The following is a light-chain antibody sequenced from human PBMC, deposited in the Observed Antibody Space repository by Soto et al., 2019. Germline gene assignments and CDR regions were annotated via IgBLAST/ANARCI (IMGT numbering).Light chain of an antibody. V-gene: IGKV1-39*01. Sequence: DIQMTQSTSSLSASVGDRVTITCRASQSISSYLNWYQQKPGKAPKLLIYAASSLQSGVPSRFSGSGSGTYFTLTISSLQPEDFANYYCQQRYSTPRTFGQGTKLEIK. CDR2: AAS. CDR1: QSISSY. J-gene: IGKJ2*02. CDR3: QQRYSTPRT.